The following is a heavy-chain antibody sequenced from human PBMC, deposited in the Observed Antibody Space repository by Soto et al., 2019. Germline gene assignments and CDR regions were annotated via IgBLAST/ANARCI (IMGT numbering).Heavy chain of an antibody. CDR3: ARNGTAAPVDY. V-gene: IGHV1-18*01. CDR1: GYTFRIYG. Sequence: ASVKVSCKASGYTFRIYGISWVRQAPGQGLEWMGWISANNGNTHYAQKLQGRVTMTTDTSTSTAYMEVRSLRSDDTAVYYCARNGTAAPVDYWGQGTLVTVSS. J-gene: IGHJ4*02. CDR2: ISANNGNT. D-gene: IGHD2-15*01.